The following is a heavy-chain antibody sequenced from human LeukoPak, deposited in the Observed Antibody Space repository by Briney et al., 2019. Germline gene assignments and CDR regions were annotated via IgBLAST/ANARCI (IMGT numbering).Heavy chain of an antibody. CDR3: ASEGVDYYDSSGMTDAFDI. Sequence: SETLSLTCTASGGSISSGSYYWSWIRQPAGKGLEWIGRIYTSGSTNYNPSLKSRVTMSVDTSKNQFSLKLSSVTAADTAVYYCASEGVDYYDSSGMTDAFDIWGQGTMVTVSS. CDR2: IYTSGST. V-gene: IGHV4-61*02. D-gene: IGHD3-22*01. J-gene: IGHJ3*02. CDR1: GGSISSGSYY.